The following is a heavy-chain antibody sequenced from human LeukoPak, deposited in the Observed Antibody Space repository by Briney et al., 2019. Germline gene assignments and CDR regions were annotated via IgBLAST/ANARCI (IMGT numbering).Heavy chain of an antibody. J-gene: IGHJ3*02. CDR2: IYPGDSDT. CDR1: GYISTSYW. D-gene: IGHD2-15*01. CDR3: ATLRDMGSLTFVAAFDI. V-gene: IGHV5-51*01. Sequence: AEALKISCKASGYISTSYWIGWVRHLPRKGLGWMGIIYPGDSDTRYSPSFQGQVTISADKSIRTAYLQWSSLKASDTAMYYCATLRDMGSLTFVAAFDIWGEGTMLTVSS.